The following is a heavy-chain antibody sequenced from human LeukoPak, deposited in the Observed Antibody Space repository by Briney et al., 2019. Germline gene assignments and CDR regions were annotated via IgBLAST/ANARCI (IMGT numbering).Heavy chain of an antibody. V-gene: IGHV3-9*01. CDR2: ISWNSGSI. CDR3: AKDRGLGMIVVVSAFDI. J-gene: IGHJ3*02. CDR1: GFTFDDYA. Sequence: PGRSLRLSCAASGFTFDDYAMHWVRQAPGKGPEWVSGISWNSGSIGYADSVKGRFTISRDNAKNSLYLQMNSLRAEDTALYYCAKDRGLGMIVVVSAFDIWGQGTMVTVSS. D-gene: IGHD3-22*01.